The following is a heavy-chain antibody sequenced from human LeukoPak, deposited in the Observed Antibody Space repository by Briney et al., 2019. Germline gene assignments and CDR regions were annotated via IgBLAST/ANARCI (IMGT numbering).Heavy chain of an antibody. CDR1: GFTFSSYA. J-gene: IGHJ4*02. Sequence: GGSLTLSCSASGFTFSSYAMHGLRQAPGKGLDWVAGISYDGSNKYYADSVKGRFTISRDNSKNTLYLQMNSLSAEDTAVYYCARGQLGYCSGGSCYSLWYFDYWGQGTLVTVSS. V-gene: IGHV3-30*04. CDR2: ISYDGSNK. D-gene: IGHD2-15*01. CDR3: ARGQLGYCSGGSCYSLWYFDY.